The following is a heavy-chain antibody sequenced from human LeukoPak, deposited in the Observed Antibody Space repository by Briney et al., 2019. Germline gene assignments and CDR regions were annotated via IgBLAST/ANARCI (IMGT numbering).Heavy chain of an antibody. J-gene: IGHJ4*02. CDR3: ARAPHGSGCDY. V-gene: IGHV6-1*01. CDR1: GDSVSSNRAT. CDR2: TYYMSKWYN. Sequence: SQTLSLTCAISGDSVSSNRATWIWIRQSPSRGLEWLGRTYYMSKWYNDYAVSLQGRISVNPDTSKNQFSLQLNSVTPEDTALYYCARAPHGSGCDYWGQGTLVTVSS. D-gene: IGHD6-19*01.